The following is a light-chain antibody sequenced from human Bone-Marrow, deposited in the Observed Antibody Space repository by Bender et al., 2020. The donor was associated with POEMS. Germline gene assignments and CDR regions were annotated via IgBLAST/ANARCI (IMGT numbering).Light chain of an antibody. CDR2: DDT. CDR1: SSDIGYSKY. Sequence: QSVPTQPASVSGSPGQSITISCTGTSSDIGYSKYVSWYQQHPGKAPQLIIFDDTQRPSGISHRFSGSKSGTTASLTISGLQSEDEADYYCTSYAGNDSVLFGGGTKVTVL. CDR3: TSYAGNDSVL. V-gene: IGLV2-14*03. J-gene: IGLJ2*01.